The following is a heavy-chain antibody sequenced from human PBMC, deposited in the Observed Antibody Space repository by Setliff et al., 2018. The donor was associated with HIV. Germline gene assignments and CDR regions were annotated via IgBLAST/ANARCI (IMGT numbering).Heavy chain of an antibody. CDR1: GDTFSNYA. CDR2: ISAYNGNT. V-gene: IGHV1-18*04. J-gene: IGHJ6*03. D-gene: IGHD2-2*01. CDR3: ARICLRCKDLEYSYMDV. Sequence: ASVKVSCKASGDTFSNYAISWVRQAPGQGLEWMGWISAYNGNTNYAQKLQGRVTMTTDTSTSTAYMELRSLRADDTAVYFCARICLRCKDLEYSYMDVWGKGTTVTVSS.